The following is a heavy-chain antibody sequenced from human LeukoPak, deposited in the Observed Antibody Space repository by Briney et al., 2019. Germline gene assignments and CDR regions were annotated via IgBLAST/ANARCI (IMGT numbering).Heavy chain of an antibody. CDR2: IYYSGST. CDR3: ARVDHDYGDIRFDY. D-gene: IGHD4-17*01. V-gene: IGHV4-59*12. J-gene: IGHJ4*02. Sequence: GSLRLSCAASGFTFDDYAMRWVRQPPGKGLEWIGYIYYSGSTNYNPSLKSRVTISVDKSKNQFSLKLSSVTAADTAAYYCARVDHDYGDIRFDYWGQGTLVTVSS. CDR1: GFTFDDYA.